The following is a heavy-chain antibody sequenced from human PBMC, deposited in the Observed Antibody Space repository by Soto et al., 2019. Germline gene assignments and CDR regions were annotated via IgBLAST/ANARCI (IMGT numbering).Heavy chain of an antibody. Sequence: EVQLVESGGGLVHPGESLRLSCAASGFTFSSYSMNWVRQAPGKGLEWVSYISASSSAIYYADSVKGRFTISRDNAKESLYLQMNSLRDEDTAVYYCAIPELNVYYAMDVWGQGTTVTVSS. V-gene: IGHV3-48*02. CDR2: ISASSSAI. CDR3: AIPELNVYYAMDV. D-gene: IGHD1-1*01. J-gene: IGHJ6*02. CDR1: GFTFSSYS.